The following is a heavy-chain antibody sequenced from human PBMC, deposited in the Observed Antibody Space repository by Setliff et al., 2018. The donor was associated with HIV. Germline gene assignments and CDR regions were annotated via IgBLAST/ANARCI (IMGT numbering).Heavy chain of an antibody. CDR1: GYSFTDYF. Sequence: ASVKVSCKASGYSFTDYFIHWVRQAPGRGLEWMGWISPHSGGTRTTRTFRGRVTMTRDTSINTAYMELSGLTSDDTAVYYCARQLSNSFDYWGQGALVTAPQ. CDR2: ISPHSGGT. V-gene: IGHV1-2*02. CDR3: ARQLSNSFDY. J-gene: IGHJ4*02. D-gene: IGHD1-1*01.